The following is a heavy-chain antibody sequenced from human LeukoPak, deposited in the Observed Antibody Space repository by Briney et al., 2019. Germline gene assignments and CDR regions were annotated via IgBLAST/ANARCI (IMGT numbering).Heavy chain of an antibody. CDR2: INHSGST. CDR1: GGSFSGYY. CDR3: ANRDYRGFDY. V-gene: IGHV4-34*01. J-gene: IGHJ4*02. D-gene: IGHD4-11*01. Sequence: SETLSLTCAVYGGSFSGYYWSWIRQPPGKGLEWIGEINHSGSTNYNPSLKSRVTTSVDTSKNQFSLKLSSVTAADTAVYYCANRDYRGFDYWGQGTLVTVSS.